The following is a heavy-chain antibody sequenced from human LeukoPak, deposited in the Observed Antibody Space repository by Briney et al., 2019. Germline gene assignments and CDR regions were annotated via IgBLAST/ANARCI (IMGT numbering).Heavy chain of an antibody. CDR3: ARGEGYAYYYYMDV. CDR2: ISCNSGSI. D-gene: IGHD2-2*01. V-gene: IGHV3-9*03. Sequence: PGGSLRLFWAASGFTFDDYALHWVRQAPGKGLEWVSGISCNSGSIGYAYSVTVRFTISRDSDKNSLYLQMNSLRVEDMALYYCARGEGYAYYYYMDVWGKGTTVTVSS. J-gene: IGHJ6*03. CDR1: GFTFDDYA.